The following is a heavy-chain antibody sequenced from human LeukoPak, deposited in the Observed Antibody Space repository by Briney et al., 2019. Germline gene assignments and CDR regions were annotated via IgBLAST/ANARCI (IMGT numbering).Heavy chain of an antibody. CDR1: GGTFSSYA. D-gene: IGHD5-12*01. J-gene: IGHJ4*02. V-gene: IGHV1-69*04. CDR2: IIPILGIA. CDR3: ARDEGGYEGY. Sequence: SVKVSCKASGGTFSSYAISWVRQAPGQGLEWMGRIIPILGIANYAQKFQGRVTITADKSTSTAYMELNSLRSEDTAVYYCARDEGGYEGYWGQGTLVTVSS.